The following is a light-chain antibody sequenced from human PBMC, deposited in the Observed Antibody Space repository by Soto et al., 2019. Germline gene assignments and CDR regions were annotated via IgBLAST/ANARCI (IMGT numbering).Light chain of an antibody. Sequence: EIVLTQSPGTLSLSPGERATLSCRASQSVSATFVAWYKQKPGQPPRLFIYAASGRAAGIPDRFSGSGSGTDFTLTISRLEPEDVAVYYCQQYGSSPYTFAQGTKLEI. J-gene: IGKJ2*01. V-gene: IGKV3-20*01. CDR3: QQYGSSPYT. CDR1: QSVSATF. CDR2: AAS.